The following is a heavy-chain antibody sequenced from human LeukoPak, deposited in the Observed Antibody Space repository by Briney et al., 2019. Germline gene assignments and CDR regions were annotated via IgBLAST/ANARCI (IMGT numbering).Heavy chain of an antibody. J-gene: IGHJ4*02. CDR2: IIPIFGTA. V-gene: IGHV1-69*13. CDR3: ARPQRGYSPFDY. D-gene: IGHD1-1*01. CDR1: GGTFSNSD. Sequence: GASVKVSCKASGGTFSNSDISWVRQAPGQGLEWMGGIIPIFGTANYAQKFQGRVTITADESTSTAYMELRSLRSDDTAVYYCARPQRGYSPFDYWGQGTLVTVSS.